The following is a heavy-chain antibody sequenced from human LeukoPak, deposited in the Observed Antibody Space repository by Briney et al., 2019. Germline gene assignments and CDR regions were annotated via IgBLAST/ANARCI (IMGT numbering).Heavy chain of an antibody. CDR2: IYFSGGT. CDR1: GDSISSSNCY. Sequence: SETLSLTCTVSGDSISSSNCYWGWIRQPPGKGLGWIGSIYFSGGTYYNASLKSRVTISVDTSKNQFSLKLSSVTAADTAVYYCARQTGSGLFSLPGGQGTLVTVSS. D-gene: IGHD3-10*01. V-gene: IGHV4-39*01. CDR3: ARQTGSGLFSLP. J-gene: IGHJ4*02.